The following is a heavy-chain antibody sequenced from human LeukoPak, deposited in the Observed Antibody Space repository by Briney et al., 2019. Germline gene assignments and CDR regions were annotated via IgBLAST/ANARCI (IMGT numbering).Heavy chain of an antibody. V-gene: IGHV4-61*02. CDR1: GGSISSGSYY. CDR2: TYTSGGT. J-gene: IGHJ5*02. CDR3: ARDSSLSGWFDP. Sequence: SETLSLTRTVSGGSISSGSYYWSWIRQPAGKGLEWVGRTYTSGGTIYNPSLESRVTISLDTSKNQFSLKLSSVTAADTAVYYCARDSSLSGWFDPWGQGTLVTVSS. D-gene: IGHD3-10*01.